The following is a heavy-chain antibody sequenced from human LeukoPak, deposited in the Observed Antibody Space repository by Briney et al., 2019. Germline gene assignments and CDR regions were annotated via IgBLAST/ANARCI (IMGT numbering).Heavy chain of an antibody. D-gene: IGHD1-26*01. CDR1: GGSISSSSYY. CDR2: IYYSGST. Sequence: SETLSLTCTVSGGSISSSSYYWGWIRQPPGKGLEWIGSIYYSGSTYYNPSLKSRVTISVDTSKNQFSLKLSSVTAADTAVYYCARAPGGSYFGVNYYYYYMDVWGKGTTVTISS. J-gene: IGHJ6*03. CDR3: ARAPGGSYFGVNYYYYYMDV. V-gene: IGHV4-39*07.